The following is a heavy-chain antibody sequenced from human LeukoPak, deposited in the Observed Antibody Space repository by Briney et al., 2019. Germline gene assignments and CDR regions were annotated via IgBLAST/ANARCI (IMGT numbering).Heavy chain of an antibody. CDR2: INPNSGGT. J-gene: IGHJ4*02. V-gene: IGHV1-2*02. D-gene: IGHD1-26*01. CDR1: GYTFTGYY. Sequence: ASVKVSCKASGYTFTGYYMHWVRQAPGQGLEWMGWINPNSGGTNYAQKFQGRVTMTRDTSISTAYMELSRLRSDDTAVYYCARDGRVGATSTLSSFDYWGQGTLVTVPS. CDR3: ARDGRVGATSTLSSFDY.